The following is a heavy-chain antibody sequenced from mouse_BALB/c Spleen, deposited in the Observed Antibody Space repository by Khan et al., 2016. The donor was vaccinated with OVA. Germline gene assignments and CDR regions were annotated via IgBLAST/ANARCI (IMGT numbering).Heavy chain of an antibody. D-gene: IGHD2-3*01. Sequence: VQLQQSGAEVVKPGASVKLSCSASDFNIRDTYIHWVKQRPEQGLEWIGRIDPPNDDSKYGPKFQDKATLTADTSSNTAYLQLSSLTSEHAAVYYCATLYDNPFAYWGQGTLVSVSA. J-gene: IGHJ3*01. CDR1: DFNIRDTY. CDR3: ATLYDNPFAY. CDR2: IDPPNDDS. V-gene: IGHV14-3*02.